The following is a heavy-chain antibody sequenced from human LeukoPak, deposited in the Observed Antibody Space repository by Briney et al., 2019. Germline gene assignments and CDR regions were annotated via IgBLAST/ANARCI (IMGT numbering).Heavy chain of an antibody. CDR3: ARVEVVVPAFDN. D-gene: IGHD2-15*01. Sequence: PGGSLRLSCAVSGFTFSSYSMNWVRQAPGKGLEWVSSISSSSSYIYYAESVKGRFTISRDNAKNSLYLQMNSPRAGDTVSCYCARVEVVVPAFDNWGQGTLVTVSS. J-gene: IGHJ4*02. CDR2: ISSSSSYI. CDR1: GFTFSSYS. V-gene: IGHV3-21*01.